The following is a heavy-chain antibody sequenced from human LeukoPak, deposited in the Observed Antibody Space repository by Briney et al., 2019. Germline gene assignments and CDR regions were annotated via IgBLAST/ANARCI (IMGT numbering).Heavy chain of an antibody. CDR3: RGEQKATITGLDS. Sequence: GGPLRLSCAASGFPFSDYYMNWVPQAPGKGLEWVSAISSSSSTYIYYADSVKGRFTISRDNAENSLYLQMNGLRVEDTAVYFARGEQKATITGLDSWGQGTLVTVSS. CDR2: ISSSSSTYI. CDR1: GFPFSDYY. V-gene: IGHV3-21*06. J-gene: IGHJ4*02. D-gene: IGHD5-24*01.